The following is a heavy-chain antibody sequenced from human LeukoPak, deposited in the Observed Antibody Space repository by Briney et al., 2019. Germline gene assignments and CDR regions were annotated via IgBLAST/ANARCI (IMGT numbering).Heavy chain of an antibody. Sequence: PSETLSLTYTVSGGSISSYYWSWIRQPPGKGLEWIGYIYSSGSTNYNPSLKSRVTISIDTSKNQFSLKMTSVTAADTAVYYCARHGGWLAGARNWGQGTLVTVSS. D-gene: IGHD6-19*01. CDR1: GGSISSYY. CDR2: IYSSGST. CDR3: ARHGGWLAGARN. V-gene: IGHV4-59*08. J-gene: IGHJ4*02.